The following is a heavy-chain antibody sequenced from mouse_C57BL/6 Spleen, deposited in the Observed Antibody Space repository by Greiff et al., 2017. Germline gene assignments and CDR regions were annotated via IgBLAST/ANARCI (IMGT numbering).Heavy chain of an antibody. V-gene: IGHV1-64*01. CDR2: IHPNSGST. CDR3: ARQTWTAMDY. CDR1: GYTFTSYW. Sequence: VQLQQPGAELVKPGASVKLSCKASGYTFTSYWMHWVKQRPGQGLEWIGMIHPNSGSTNYNEKFKSKATLTVDKSACTAYMQLSSLTSADSAVYYCARQTWTAMDYWGQGTLVTVSS. J-gene: IGHJ4*01.